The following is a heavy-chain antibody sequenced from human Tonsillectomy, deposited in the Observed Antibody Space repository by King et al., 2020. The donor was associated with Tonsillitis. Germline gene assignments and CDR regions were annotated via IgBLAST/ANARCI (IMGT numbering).Heavy chain of an antibody. J-gene: IGHJ3*02. CDR1: GYTFTAYY. V-gene: IGHV1-2*02. Sequence: VQLVQSGAEVKKPGASVKVSCKASGYTFTAYYMHWVRQAPGQGLEWMGWMNPNSGDTNYAQKFQGRVTMTRDTSISTAYMELSRLRSDDTAVYYCARDGAGDACDIWGQGTMVTVSS. CDR3: ARDGAGDACDI. CDR2: MNPNSGDT. D-gene: IGHD1-26*01.